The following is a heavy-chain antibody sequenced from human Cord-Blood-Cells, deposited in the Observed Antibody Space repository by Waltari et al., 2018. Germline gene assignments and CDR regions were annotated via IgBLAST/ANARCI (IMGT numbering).Heavy chain of an antibody. CDR1: GGSFSGYY. J-gene: IGHJ4*02. D-gene: IGHD6-13*01. Sequence: QVQLQQWGAGLLKPSETLYLTCAVYGGSFSGYYWTWIRQPPGKGLEWIGEINHSGRTNYNPSLKSRVTISVDTSKNQFSLKLSSVTAADTAVYYCAREPHSSPFDYWGQGTLVTVSS. CDR2: INHSGRT. V-gene: IGHV4-34*01. CDR3: AREPHSSPFDY.